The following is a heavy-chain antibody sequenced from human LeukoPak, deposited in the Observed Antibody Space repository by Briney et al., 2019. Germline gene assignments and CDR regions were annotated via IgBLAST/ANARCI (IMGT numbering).Heavy chain of an antibody. CDR3: ARAHDTMVRGVSGY. Sequence: ASVKVSCKASGYTFTSYDINRVRQATGQGLEWMGWMNPNSGNTGYAQKFQGRVTMTRNTSISTAYMELSSLRSEDTAVYYCARAHDTMVRGVSGYWGQGTLVTVSS. CDR1: GYTFTSYD. CDR2: MNPNSGNT. V-gene: IGHV1-8*01. D-gene: IGHD3-10*01. J-gene: IGHJ4*02.